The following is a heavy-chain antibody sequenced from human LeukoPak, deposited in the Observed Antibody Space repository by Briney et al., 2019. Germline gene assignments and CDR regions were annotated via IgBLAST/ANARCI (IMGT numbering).Heavy chain of an antibody. CDR3: ASMNYDFWSGYYEGQIDY. Sequence: SETLSLTCTVSGGSISSYYRSWIRQPPGKGLEWIGYIYYSGSTNYNPSLKSRVTISVDTSKNQFSLKLSSVTAADTAVYYCASMNYDFWSGYYEGQIDYWGQGTLVTVSS. CDR2: IYYSGST. D-gene: IGHD3-3*01. V-gene: IGHV4-59*01. CDR1: GGSISSYY. J-gene: IGHJ4*02.